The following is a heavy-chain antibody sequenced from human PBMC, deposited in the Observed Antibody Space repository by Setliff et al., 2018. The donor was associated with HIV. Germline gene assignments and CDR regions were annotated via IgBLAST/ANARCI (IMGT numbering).Heavy chain of an antibody. Sequence: PGGSLRLSCRASGFTFSNYCMSWVRQAPGKGLEWVATIKEDGSENYYVDSVKGRFTISRDNAKNSLYLQMNSLRAEDTAVYYCARDGYSSSWYVDSYYMDVWGKGNTVTVSS. D-gene: IGHD6-13*01. CDR3: ARDGYSSSWYVDSYYMDV. J-gene: IGHJ6*03. V-gene: IGHV3-7*01. CDR1: GFTFSNYC. CDR2: IKEDGSEN.